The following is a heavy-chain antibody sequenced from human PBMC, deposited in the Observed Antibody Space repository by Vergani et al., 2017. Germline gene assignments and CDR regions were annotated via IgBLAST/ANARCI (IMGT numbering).Heavy chain of an antibody. CDR3: AREEMGAEAWFDP. CDR2: ISSSGSTI. J-gene: IGHJ5*02. V-gene: IGHV3-11*04. Sequence: QVQLVQSGAEVKKPGASVKVSCKASGYTFSDYYMSWTRQAPGKGLEWVSYISSSGSTIYYADSVKGRFTISRDNAKNSLYLQMNSLRAEDTAVYYCAREEMGAEAWFDPWGQGTLVTVSS. D-gene: IGHD1-26*01. CDR1: GYTFSDYY.